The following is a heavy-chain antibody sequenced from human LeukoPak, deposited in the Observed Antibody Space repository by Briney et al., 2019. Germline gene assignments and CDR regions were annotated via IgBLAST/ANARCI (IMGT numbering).Heavy chain of an antibody. Sequence: SETLSLTCTVSGDSLSDYYGNWIRQAPGKGLEWIGYVYYSGSTSYNPSLKSRVTISVDTSKNQFSLKLSSVTAADTAVYYCAREEALGSGSFDYWGQGTLVTVSS. CDR2: VYYSGST. CDR3: AREEALGSGSFDY. J-gene: IGHJ4*02. D-gene: IGHD1-26*01. V-gene: IGHV4-59*01. CDR1: GDSLSDYY.